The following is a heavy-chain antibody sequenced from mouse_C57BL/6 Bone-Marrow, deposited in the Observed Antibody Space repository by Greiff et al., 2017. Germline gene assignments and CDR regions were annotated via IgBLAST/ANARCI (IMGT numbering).Heavy chain of an antibody. V-gene: IGHV5-12*02. CDR3: ARHPWDY. CDR2: ISNGGGST. Sequence: EVMLVESGGGLVQPGGSLKLSCATSGFTFSNYYMYWVRQTPEKRLEWVAYISNGGGSTYYPDTVKGRFTISRDNAKNTLDLQMSRLKSEDTAMYYCARHPWDYWGQGTTLTVSS. CDR1: GFTFSNYY. J-gene: IGHJ2*01.